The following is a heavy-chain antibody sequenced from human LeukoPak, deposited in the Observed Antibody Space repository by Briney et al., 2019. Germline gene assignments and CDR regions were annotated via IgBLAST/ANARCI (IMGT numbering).Heavy chain of an antibody. Sequence: GGSLRLSCAASGFTFSSYWMSWVRQAPGKGLQWVANIRQDGSQKYYADSVKGRFTISRDNAKSSLFLQMNSLRAEDTALYYCARGATGLFYLVDVWGKGTMVTVSS. CDR2: IRQDGSQK. J-gene: IGHJ6*04. CDR1: GFTFSSYW. CDR3: ARGATGLFYLVDV. D-gene: IGHD3-3*01. V-gene: IGHV3-7*01.